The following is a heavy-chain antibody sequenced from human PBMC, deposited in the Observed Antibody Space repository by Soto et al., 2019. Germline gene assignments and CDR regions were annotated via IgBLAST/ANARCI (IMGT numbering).Heavy chain of an antibody. Sequence: ASVKVSCKVSGYTLTELSMHWVRQAPGKGLEWMGGFDPEDGETIYARKFQGRVTMTEDTSTDTAYMELSSLRSEDTAVYYCATGTRWELHPPWGYWGQGTLVTVSS. CDR2: FDPEDGET. D-gene: IGHD1-26*01. V-gene: IGHV1-24*01. CDR3: ATGTRWELHPPWGY. CDR1: GYTLTELS. J-gene: IGHJ4*02.